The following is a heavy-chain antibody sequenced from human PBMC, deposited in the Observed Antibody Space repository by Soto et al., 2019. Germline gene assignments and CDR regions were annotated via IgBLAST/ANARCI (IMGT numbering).Heavy chain of an antibody. V-gene: IGHV1-18*04. CDR3: ARDVDIGTHPTGDWFDS. J-gene: IGHJ5*01. D-gene: IGHD5-12*01. CDR1: GYTFTSYG. CDR2: ISAYNGNT. Sequence: ASVKVSCKASGYTFTSYGISWVRQAPGQGLEWMGWISAYNGNTNYAQKLQGRVTMTTDTSTSTAYMELRSLRSDDTAVYYCARDVDIGTHPTGDWFDSWGQGTLVTVSS.